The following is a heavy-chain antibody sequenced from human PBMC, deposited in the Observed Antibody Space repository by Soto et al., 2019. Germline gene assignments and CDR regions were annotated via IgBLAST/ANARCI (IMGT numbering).Heavy chain of an antibody. D-gene: IGHD5-18*01. CDR1: GGNFSSYA. J-gene: IGHJ4*02. Sequence: SVKVSCKTSGGNFSSYAISWVRQAPGQGLEWMGGIIPIFGTANYAQKFQGRVTITADESTNTAYMELSSLRSEDTAVYYCAGKSYGYSGYFDYWGQGTLVTVSS. V-gene: IGHV1-69*13. CDR3: AGKSYGYSGYFDY. CDR2: IIPIFGTA.